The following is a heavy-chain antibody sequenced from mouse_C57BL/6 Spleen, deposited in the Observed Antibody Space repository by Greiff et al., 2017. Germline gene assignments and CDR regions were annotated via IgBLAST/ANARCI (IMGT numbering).Heavy chain of an antibody. D-gene: IGHD2-3*01. CDR3: ARGDGYYDY. J-gene: IGHJ2*01. Sequence: EVQRVESERGLVQPGSSMKLSCTASGFTFSDYYMAWVRQVPEKGLEWVANINYDGSSTYYLGFLKSHFISSRDNAKSILYLQMSSPKSEEKATYYCARGDGYYDYWGQGTTLTVSS. V-gene: IGHV5-16*01. CDR1: GFTFSDYY. CDR2: INYDGSST.